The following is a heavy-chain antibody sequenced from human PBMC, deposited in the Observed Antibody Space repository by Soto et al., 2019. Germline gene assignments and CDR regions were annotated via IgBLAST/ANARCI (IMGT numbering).Heavy chain of an antibody. J-gene: IGHJ3*02. Sequence: SETLSLTCAVSGGSISSGGYSWSWIRQPPGKGLEWIGYIYHSGSTYYNPSLKSRVTISVDRSKNQFSLRVTSVTAADTAIYYCTRGGSGNYFGAFDIWGQGTKVTVSS. CDR3: TRGGSGNYFGAFDI. V-gene: IGHV4-30-2*01. D-gene: IGHD3-22*01. CDR2: IYHSGST. CDR1: GGSISSGGYS.